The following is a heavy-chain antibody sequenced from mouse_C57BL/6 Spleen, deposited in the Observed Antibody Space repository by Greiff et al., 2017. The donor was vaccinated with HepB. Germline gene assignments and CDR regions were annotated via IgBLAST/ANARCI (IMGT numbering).Heavy chain of an antibody. CDR1: GYTFTDYY. CDR2: INPNNGGT. D-gene: IGHD2-3*01. CDR3: ARPYELTGYFDY. V-gene: IGHV1-26*01. Sequence: EVQLQQSGPELVKPGASVKISCKASGYTFTDYYMNWVKQSHGKSLEWIGDINPNNGGTSYNQKFKGKATLTVDKSSSTAYMELRSLTSEDSAVYYCARPYELTGYFDYWGQGTTLTVSS. J-gene: IGHJ2*01.